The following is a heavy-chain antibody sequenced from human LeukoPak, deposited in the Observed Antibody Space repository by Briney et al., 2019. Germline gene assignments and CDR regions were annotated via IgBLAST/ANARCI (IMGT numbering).Heavy chain of an antibody. Sequence: SETLSLTCAVSGYSISSGYYWGWIRQPPGKGLEWIGSIYHSGSTYYNPSLKSRVTISVDTSKNQFSLKLSSVTAADTAVYYCASFYDFWSGYFSDWGQGTLATVSS. J-gene: IGHJ4*02. D-gene: IGHD3-3*01. V-gene: IGHV4-38-2*01. CDR1: GYSISSGYY. CDR3: ASFYDFWSGYFSD. CDR2: IYHSGST.